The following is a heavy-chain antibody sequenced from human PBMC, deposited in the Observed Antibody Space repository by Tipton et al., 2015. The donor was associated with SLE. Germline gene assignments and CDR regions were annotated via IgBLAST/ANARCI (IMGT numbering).Heavy chain of an antibody. Sequence: SLRLSCAASGFTFSSYRMNWVRQAQGKGLEWVSSIGSGSSYINYADSVKGRFTISRDNSKNTLYLQMNSLRAEDTAVYYCARGGIAVADSFDYWGQGTLVTVSS. CDR1: GFTFSSYR. CDR2: IGSGSSYI. J-gene: IGHJ4*02. D-gene: IGHD6-19*01. V-gene: IGHV3-21*01. CDR3: ARGGIAVADSFDY.